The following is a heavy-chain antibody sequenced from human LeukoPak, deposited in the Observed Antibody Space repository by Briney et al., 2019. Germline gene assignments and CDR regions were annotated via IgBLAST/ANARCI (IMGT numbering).Heavy chain of an antibody. CDR2: ISYDGSNK. CDR1: GFTFSSYA. Sequence: GGSLRLSCAASGFTFSSYAMHWVRQAPGKGLEWVAVISYDGSNKYYADSVKGRFTISRDNSKNTLYLQMNSLRAEDTAVYYCARARLRSLYYFDYWGQGTLVTVSS. V-gene: IGHV3-30-3*01. J-gene: IGHJ4*02. CDR3: ARARLRSLYYFDY. D-gene: IGHD4-17*01.